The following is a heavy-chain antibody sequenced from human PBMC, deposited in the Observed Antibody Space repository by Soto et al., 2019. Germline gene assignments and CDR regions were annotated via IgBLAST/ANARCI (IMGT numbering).Heavy chain of an antibody. V-gene: IGHV3-53*02. J-gene: IGHJ4*02. D-gene: IGHD6-13*01. CDR3: ARDDGAAGSPFDY. Sequence: EVQLVETGGGLIQPGGSVRLSCAASGFTVSSNYMSWVRQAPGKGLEWVSVIYSGGSTYYADSVKGRFTISRDNSKNTLYLQMNSLRAEDTVVYYCARDDGAAGSPFDYWGQGTLVTVSS. CDR2: IYSGGST. CDR1: GFTVSSNY.